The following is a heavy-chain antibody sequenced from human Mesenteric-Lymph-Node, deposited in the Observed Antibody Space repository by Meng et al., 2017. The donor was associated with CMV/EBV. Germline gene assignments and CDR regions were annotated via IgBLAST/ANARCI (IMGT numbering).Heavy chain of an antibody. CDR2: VSHNGSP. D-gene: IGHD3-10*01. J-gene: IGHJ6*02. CDR3: ARIHRWAVRTGVMDV. V-gene: IGHV4-61*05. Sequence: SETLSLTCTVSGGSISSSSYYWGWIRQPPGKGLECIGYVSHNGSPYYSPSLKSRLTISADTSKNQLSLKLTSVTAADTAVYYCARIHRWAVRTGVMDVWGQGTTVTVSS. CDR1: GGSISSSSYY.